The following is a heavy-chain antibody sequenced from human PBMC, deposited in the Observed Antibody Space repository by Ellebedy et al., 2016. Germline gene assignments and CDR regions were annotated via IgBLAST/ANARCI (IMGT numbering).Heavy chain of an antibody. D-gene: IGHD6-19*01. Sequence: ASVKVSCKASGYTFTSYAMHWVRQAPGQRLEWMGWINAGNGNTEYSQKFQGRVTITRDTSASTAYMELSSLRSEDTAVYYCARGGVLILSGWYDDYWGQGTLVTVSS. CDR1: GYTFTSYA. V-gene: IGHV1-3*01. J-gene: IGHJ4*02. CDR2: INAGNGNT. CDR3: ARGGVLILSGWYDDY.